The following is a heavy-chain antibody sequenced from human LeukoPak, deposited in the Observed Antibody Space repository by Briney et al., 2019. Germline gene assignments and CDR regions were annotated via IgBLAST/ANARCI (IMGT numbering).Heavy chain of an antibody. Sequence: GGSLRLSCAASGFTFSSRWMHWVRQTPGKGLVWVSRINIDGSFTMYADSVKGRFTISRDNAKNTLYLQMNSLRAEDTAVYYCARDLGMTYCSTTTCVSRGLDVWGQGTTVTVSS. V-gene: IGHV3-74*03. J-gene: IGHJ6*02. CDR2: INIDGSFT. CDR1: GFTFSSRW. CDR3: ARDLGMTYCSTTTCVSRGLDV. D-gene: IGHD2-2*01.